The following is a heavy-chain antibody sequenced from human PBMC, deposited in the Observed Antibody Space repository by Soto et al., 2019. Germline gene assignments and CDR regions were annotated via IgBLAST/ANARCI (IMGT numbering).Heavy chain of an antibody. CDR3: ARSQNYYDSSGYPPGLDY. Sequence: GGSLRLSCAASGFTFSSYSMNWVRQAPGKGLEWVSSISSSSSYIYYADSVKGRFTISRDNAKNSLYLQMNSLRAEDTAVYYCARSQNYYDSSGYPPGLDYWGQGTLVTVSS. V-gene: IGHV3-21*01. CDR2: ISSSSSYI. CDR1: GFTFSSYS. D-gene: IGHD3-22*01. J-gene: IGHJ4*02.